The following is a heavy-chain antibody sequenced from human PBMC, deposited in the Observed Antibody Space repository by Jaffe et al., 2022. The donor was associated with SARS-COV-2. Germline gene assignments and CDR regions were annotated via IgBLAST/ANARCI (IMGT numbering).Heavy chain of an antibody. J-gene: IGHJ3*02. CDR2: IYYSGST. D-gene: IGHD4-17*01. CDR1: GGSISSSSYY. Sequence: QLQLQESGPGLVKPSETLSLTCTVSGGSISSSSYYWGWIRQPPGKGLEWIGSIYYSGSTYYNPSLKSRVTISVDTSKNQFSLKLSSVTAADTAVYYCAGSTVPWAFDIWGQGTMVTVSS. V-gene: IGHV4-39*01. CDR3: AGSTVPWAFDI.